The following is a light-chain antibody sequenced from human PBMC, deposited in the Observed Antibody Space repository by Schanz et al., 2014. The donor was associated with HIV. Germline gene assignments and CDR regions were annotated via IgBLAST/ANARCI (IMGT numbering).Light chain of an antibody. CDR1: SSNIGNNY. CDR3: GTWDSSXXXWV. V-gene: IGLV1-51*01. CDR2: DND. J-gene: IGLJ3*02. Sequence: QSVLTQPPSVSAAPGQKVTISCSGSSSNIGNNYVSWYQQLPGTAPELLIYDNDKRPSGIPDRFSGSKSGTSATLGITGLXXXDEADYYCGTWDSSXXXWVFGGGXXXTVL.